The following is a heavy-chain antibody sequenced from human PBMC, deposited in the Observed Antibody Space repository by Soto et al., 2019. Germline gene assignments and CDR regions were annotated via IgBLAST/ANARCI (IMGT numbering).Heavy chain of an antibody. Sequence: PSETLSLTCAVYGGSFSGYYWSWVRQPPGKGLEWIGEIYHSGSTNYNPSLKSRVTISVDKSKNQFSLKLSSVTAADTAVYYCARAGSSWDYYYYGMDVWGQGTTVTVSS. CDR3: ARAGSSWDYYYYGMDV. V-gene: IGHV4-34*01. D-gene: IGHD6-13*01. J-gene: IGHJ6*02. CDR1: GGSFSGYY. CDR2: IYHSGST.